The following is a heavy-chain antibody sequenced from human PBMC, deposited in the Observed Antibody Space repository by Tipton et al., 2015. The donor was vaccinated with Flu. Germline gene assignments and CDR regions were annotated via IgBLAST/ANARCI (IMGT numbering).Heavy chain of an antibody. V-gene: IGHV4-31*03. J-gene: IGHJ4*02. CDR2: IYDSGIT. CDR1: GGSISSEDYY. Sequence: LRLSCTVSGGSISSEDYYWSWIRQHPGKGLEWIGYIYDSGITYYNPFLSSRVVISIDTSKNQFYLRLSSVTAADTAVYYCARGATRRPFSGYDYTGYWGQGTLVTVSS. CDR3: ARGATRRPFSGYDYTGY. D-gene: IGHD5-12*01.